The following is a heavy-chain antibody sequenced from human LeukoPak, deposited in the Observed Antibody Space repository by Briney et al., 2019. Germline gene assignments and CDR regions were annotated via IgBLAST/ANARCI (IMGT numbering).Heavy chain of an antibody. J-gene: IGHJ4*02. V-gene: IGHV3-30*01. Sequence: PGGSLRLSCAASGFTFSNYAMHWVRQAPGKGLDWVAVISYDGNIKIHAHSVKGRFSISRDDSTNSLFLQMISVTAEDTAVYYCASDSVAGCPDYFDYWGQGTLVTVSS. CDR3: ASDSVAGCPDYFDY. CDR2: ISYDGNIK. D-gene: IGHD6-19*01. CDR1: GFTFSNYA.